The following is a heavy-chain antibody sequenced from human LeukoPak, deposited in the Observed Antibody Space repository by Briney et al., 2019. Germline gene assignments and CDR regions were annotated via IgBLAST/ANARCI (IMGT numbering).Heavy chain of an antibody. V-gene: IGHV4-39*02. Sequence: SETLSLTCTVSGGSISSSSYCWGWIRQPPGKGLEWIGSIYYSGSTYYNPSLKSRVTISVDTSKNQFSLKLSSVTAADTAVYYCAREPEQSILTGYYNFNLFDPWGQGTLVTVSS. CDR2: IYYSGST. D-gene: IGHD3-9*01. CDR3: AREPEQSILTGYYNFNLFDP. CDR1: GGSISSSSYC. J-gene: IGHJ5*02.